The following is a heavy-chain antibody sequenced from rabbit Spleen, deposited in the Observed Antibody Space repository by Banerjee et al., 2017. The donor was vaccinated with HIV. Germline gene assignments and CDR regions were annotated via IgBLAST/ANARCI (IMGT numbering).Heavy chain of an antibody. CDR2: IAGSSSGFT. Sequence: QSLEESGGGLVQPEGSLALTCKASGFSFSSSDYICWVRQAPGKGLEWISCIAGSSSGFTYSATWAKGRFTISKTSSTTVTLQMTSLTVADTATYFCARDLTGVIGWNFKLWGPGTLVTVS. CDR1: GFSFSSSDY. D-gene: IGHD1-1*01. CDR3: ARDLTGVIGWNFKL. V-gene: IGHV1S40*01. J-gene: IGHJ4*01.